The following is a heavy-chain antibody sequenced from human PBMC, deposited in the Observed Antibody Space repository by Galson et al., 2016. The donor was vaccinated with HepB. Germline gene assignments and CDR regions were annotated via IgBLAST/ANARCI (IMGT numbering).Heavy chain of an antibody. CDR2: ITSTSSYI. J-gene: IGHJ6*03. CDR1: GFTFSRYR. V-gene: IGHV3-21*01. CDR3: ALYGPGDNYFSYYMDV. Sequence: SLRLSCAASGFTFSRYRMNWVRQAPGKGLEWVSSITSTSSYIDYADSVKGRFTISRDNAKNSLYLQMDSLRDDDTSVYYCALYGPGDNYFSYYMDVWGKGTTVTVSS. D-gene: IGHD2-21*02.